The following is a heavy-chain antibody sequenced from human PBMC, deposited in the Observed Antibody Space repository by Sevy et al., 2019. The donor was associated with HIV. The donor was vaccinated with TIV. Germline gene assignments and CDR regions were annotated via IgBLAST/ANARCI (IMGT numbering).Heavy chain of an antibody. V-gene: IGHV3-73*01. CDR1: GFTFSGAA. CDR2: IRSKAHNYAT. J-gene: IGHJ6*03. CDR3: NHRVGAALNIDV. D-gene: IGHD1-26*01. Sequence: GGSLRLSCALSGFTFSGAAMHWVRQASGKGLEWVGHIRSKAHNYATAYAASVKGRFTISRVDSKRMAYLQMNGLESDDTAVYYCNHRVGAALNIDVWGKGTTVTVSS.